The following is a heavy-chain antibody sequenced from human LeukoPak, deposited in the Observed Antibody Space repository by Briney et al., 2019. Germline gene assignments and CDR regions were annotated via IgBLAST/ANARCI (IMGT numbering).Heavy chain of an antibody. CDR3: AIYGCGGDCYYFDY. J-gene: IGHJ4*02. Sequence: ASVKVSCKASGYTFTVYYMHWVRQAPGQGLEWMGWINPNSGGTNYSQKFQGRVTMTRDTSLSTAYMELSRLRSDDTAVYYCAIYGCGGDCYYFDYWGQGTLVTVSS. V-gene: IGHV1-2*02. D-gene: IGHD2-21*02. CDR1: GYTFTVYY. CDR2: INPNSGGT.